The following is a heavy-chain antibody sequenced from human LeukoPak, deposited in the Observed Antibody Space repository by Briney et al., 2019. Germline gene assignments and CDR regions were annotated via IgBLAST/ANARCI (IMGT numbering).Heavy chain of an antibody. Sequence: PSETLSLTCTVSGGSISGYYWSWIRQPPGKGLEWLGFIYNTGNTNYNPSLKSRVTISLDTSKNQFSLSLSSVTAADTAVYHCARPGGRDHGGNSVAFDIWGQGTMVTVSS. CDR1: GGSISGYY. CDR2: IYNTGNT. CDR3: ARPGGRDHGGNSVAFDI. V-gene: IGHV4-59*08. D-gene: IGHD4-23*01. J-gene: IGHJ3*02.